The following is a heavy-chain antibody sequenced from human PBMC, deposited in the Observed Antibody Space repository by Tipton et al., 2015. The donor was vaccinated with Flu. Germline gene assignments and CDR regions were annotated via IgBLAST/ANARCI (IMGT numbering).Heavy chain of an antibody. CDR2: AYYTGTA. Sequence: PGLVKPSGTLSVTCSVSGGSISSSSHYWAWIRQPPGKGLEWIATAYYTGTAHYNPSLKSRITISVDTSKSQFSLKLSSATAADTAVYYCARVEDILGVTWGTAFHVWGQGTMVTVSP. CDR3: ARVEDILGVTWGTAFHV. D-gene: IGHD1-26*01. V-gene: IGHV4-39*01. J-gene: IGHJ3*01. CDR1: GGSISSSSHY.